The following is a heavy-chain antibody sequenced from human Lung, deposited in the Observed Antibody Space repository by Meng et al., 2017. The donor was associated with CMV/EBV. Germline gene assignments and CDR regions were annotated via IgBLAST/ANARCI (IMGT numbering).Heavy chain of an antibody. V-gene: IGHV3-21*01. J-gene: IGHJ4*02. CDR3: ARDREVRNFDY. Sequence: EVQLVESGGGLVKPGGSLRLSCAASGFTFSSYSMNWVRQAPGKGLEWVSSISSSSSYIYYADSVKGRFTISRDNAKNSLYLQMNSLRAEDTAVYYCARDREVRNFDYWGQGTLGNVSS. D-gene: IGHD3-10*01. CDR1: GFTFSSYS. CDR2: ISSSSSYI.